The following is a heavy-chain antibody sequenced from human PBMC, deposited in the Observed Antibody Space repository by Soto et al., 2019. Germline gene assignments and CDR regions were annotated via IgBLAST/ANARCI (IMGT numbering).Heavy chain of an antibody. V-gene: IGHV3-11*01. J-gene: IGHJ4*02. CDR3: ARDRGQLVFDF. CDR1: GFIFSDYF. D-gene: IGHD6-6*01. Sequence: QVQVVESGGGLVEPGGSLRLSCAAPGFIFSDYFMSWIRQAPGKALEWVAYISSGGDAIYYADSVKARFTISRDNAENSLYLQMNSLRAEDTAVYYCARDRGQLVFDFWGQGTLVTVSS. CDR2: ISSGGDAI.